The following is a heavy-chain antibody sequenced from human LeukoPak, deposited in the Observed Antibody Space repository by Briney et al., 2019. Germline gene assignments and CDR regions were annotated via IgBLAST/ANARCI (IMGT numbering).Heavy chain of an antibody. V-gene: IGHV3-23*01. D-gene: IGHD1-26*01. CDR3: AKDYSDTQLFQPLVKVFFDC. J-gene: IGHJ4*02. Sequence: GGSLRLSCAASGFTVSSYAMSWVRQAPAKGLEWVSGITAGGTPHYADSVKGRFTISRDNSKNTVHLEMNSLRADDTAVYYCAKDYSDTQLFQPLVKVFFDCWGQGTLVTVSS. CDR1: GFTVSSYA. CDR2: ITAGGTP.